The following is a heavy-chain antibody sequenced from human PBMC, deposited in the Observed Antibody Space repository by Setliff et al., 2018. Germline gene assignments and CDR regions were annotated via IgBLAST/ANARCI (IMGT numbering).Heavy chain of an antibody. CDR2: ISVYNGNT. D-gene: IGHD5-12*01. CDR3: VRGPGPSVVVAIPFDH. J-gene: IGHJ4*02. Sequence: ASVKVSCKASGYTFTSYGFSWVRQAPGQGLEWMGRISVYNGNTNYGQKYQGRVAMTTDTSTNTVYMELRSLRSDDTAVYYCVRGPGPSVVVAIPFDHWGQGSLVTVSS. V-gene: IGHV1-18*01. CDR1: GYTFTSYG.